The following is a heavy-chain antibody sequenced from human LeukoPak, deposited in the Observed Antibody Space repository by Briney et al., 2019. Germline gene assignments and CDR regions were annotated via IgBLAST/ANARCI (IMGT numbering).Heavy chain of an antibody. Sequence: GGSLRLSCAASGFTFSSYSMNWVRQAPGKGLEWVSAISSSGSSTYYADSVRGRFTFSRDNSKNTLYLQMNSLRAEDTAVYYCAKDDNSHYYDSSGYQYWGQGTLVTVSS. CDR3: AKDDNSHYYDSSGYQY. J-gene: IGHJ4*02. CDR2: ISSSGSST. CDR1: GFTFSSYS. V-gene: IGHV3-23*01. D-gene: IGHD3-22*01.